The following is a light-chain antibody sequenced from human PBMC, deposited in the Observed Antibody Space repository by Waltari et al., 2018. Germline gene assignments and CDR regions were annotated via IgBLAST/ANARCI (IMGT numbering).Light chain of an antibody. J-gene: IGLJ3*02. CDR2: EGH. CDR1: SIDIGTYNL. Sequence: QSALTQPASVSGSPGQSITISCTGTSIDIGTYNLVSWYQQHPNKAPRIILYEGHRRPAVLSDRCSGSQSGNAASLTISGRQTEDEGHYYCSSYAGNFTWVFGEGTKLTVL. CDR3: SSYAGNFTWV. V-gene: IGLV2-23*01.